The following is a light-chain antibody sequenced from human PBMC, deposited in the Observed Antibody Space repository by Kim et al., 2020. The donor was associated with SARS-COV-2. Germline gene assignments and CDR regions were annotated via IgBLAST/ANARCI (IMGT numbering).Light chain of an antibody. V-gene: IGLV2-14*03. J-gene: IGLJ1*01. CDR1: SSDVGGYNY. Sequence: QSALTQPASVSGSPGQSITISCTGTSSDVGGYNYFYWYQQHPGKAPKLMIYDVSNRPSGVSNRFSDSKSGNTASLTISGLQAEDEADYYCSSYTSSSTLDYVFGTGTKVTVL. CDR3: SSYTSSSTLDYV. CDR2: DVS.